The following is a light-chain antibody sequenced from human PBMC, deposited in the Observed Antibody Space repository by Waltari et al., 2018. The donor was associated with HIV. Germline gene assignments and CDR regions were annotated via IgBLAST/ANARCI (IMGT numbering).Light chain of an antibody. CDR2: GNS. V-gene: IGLV1-40*01. Sequence: QSVLTQPPSVSGAPGQRVTISCTGSSSNIGAGYDVHWYQQLPGTAPKPLFYGNSNRPSGVPDRVSGSKSGTSASLAITGLQAEDEADYYCQSYDSSLSGFYVFGTGTKVTVL. CDR3: QSYDSSLSGFYV. CDR1: SSNIGAGYD. J-gene: IGLJ1*01.